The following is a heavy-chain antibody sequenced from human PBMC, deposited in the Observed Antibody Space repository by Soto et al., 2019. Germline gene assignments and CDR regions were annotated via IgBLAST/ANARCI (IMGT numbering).Heavy chain of an antibody. D-gene: IGHD3-22*01. CDR1: GGSISSYY. V-gene: IGHV4-59*01. Sequence: SETLSLTCTVSGGSISSYYWSWIRQPPGKGLEWIGYIYYSGSTNYNPSLKSRVTISVDTSKNQFSLKLSSVTAADTAVYYCARDRGDYDSSGYHFDYWGQGTLVAVSS. CDR3: ARDRGDYDSSGYHFDY. J-gene: IGHJ4*02. CDR2: IYYSGST.